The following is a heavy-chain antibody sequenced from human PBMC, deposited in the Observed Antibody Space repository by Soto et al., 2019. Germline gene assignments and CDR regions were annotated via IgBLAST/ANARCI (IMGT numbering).Heavy chain of an antibody. CDR2: LNPNGTFT. V-gene: IGHV3-74*01. CDR1: GFTFSGYW. J-gene: IGHJ4*02. D-gene: IGHD2-2*01. Sequence: EVQMVESGGGLVQPGGSLRLSCAGSGFTFSGYWMHWVRQAPGKGPVWVSRLNPNGTFTTSSDSVKGRITSSRDNAKNSVYLQLTSLRADDTAVYYWARGGSSPTYWVLCYNWVQRTLVTVSA. CDR3: ARGGSSPTYWVLCYN.